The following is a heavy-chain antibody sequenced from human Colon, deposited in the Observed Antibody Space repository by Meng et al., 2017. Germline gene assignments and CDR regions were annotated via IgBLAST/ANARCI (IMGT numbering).Heavy chain of an antibody. CDR2: MSSDDSFI. CDR3: ATTGSRSSGS. J-gene: IGHJ4*02. V-gene: IGHV3-11*01. D-gene: IGHD3-22*01. CDR1: AFTFSDYY. Sequence: QVQLVESGGGLVKTGGSLRLSCATSAFTFSDYYMSWIRQAPGKGLEWISYMSSDDSFIYYADSVKGRFTISRDNAKNSVYLQMNSLRAEDTAVYYCATTGSRSSGSWGQGTLVTASS.